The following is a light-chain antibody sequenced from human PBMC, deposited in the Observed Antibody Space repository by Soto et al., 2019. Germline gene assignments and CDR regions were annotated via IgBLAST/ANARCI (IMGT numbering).Light chain of an antibody. CDR3: QQSYTTPLT. V-gene: IGKV1-39*01. CDR2: AAS. CDR1: QSISKY. J-gene: IGKJ4*01. Sequence: DIQTTQSPSSLSSSVEDRVAITCRASQSISKYLNWYQQKPGKAPKLLIYAASTLQSGVPSRFSGSGSGTDFTLTISSLQPEDFATYYCQQSYTTPLTFGGGTKVDIK.